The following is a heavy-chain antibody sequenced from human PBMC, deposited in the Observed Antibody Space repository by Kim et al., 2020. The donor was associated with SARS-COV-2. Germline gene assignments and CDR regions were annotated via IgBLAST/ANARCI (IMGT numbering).Heavy chain of an antibody. CDR3: ARDGGYDSSGYYLGSGGLDY. Sequence: ASVKVSCKASGYTFTSYYMHWVRQAPGQGLEWMGIINPSGGSTSYAQKFQGRDTMTRDTSTSTVYMELSSLRSEDTAVYYCARDGGYDSSGYYLGSGGLDYWGQGTLVTVSS. J-gene: IGHJ4*02. V-gene: IGHV1-46*01. D-gene: IGHD3-22*01. CDR2: INPSGGST. CDR1: GYTFTSYY.